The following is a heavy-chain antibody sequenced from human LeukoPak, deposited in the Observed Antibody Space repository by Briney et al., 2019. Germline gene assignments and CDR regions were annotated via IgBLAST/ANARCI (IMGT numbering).Heavy chain of an antibody. CDR1: GFTFSSYW. D-gene: IGHD2-2*01. J-gene: IGHJ6*02. CDR3: ARDLNIVVVPAHGMDV. Sequence: GGSLRLSCAASGFTFSSYWMSWVRQAPGKGLEWVANIKQDGSEKHFGDSVKGRFTISRDNAKRSLYLQMNSLRAEDTAVYYCARDLNIVVVPAHGMDVWGQGTTVTVSS. CDR2: IKQDGSEK. V-gene: IGHV3-7*01.